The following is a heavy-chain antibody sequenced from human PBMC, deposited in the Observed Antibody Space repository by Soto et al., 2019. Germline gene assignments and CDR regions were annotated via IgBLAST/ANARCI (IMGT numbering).Heavy chain of an antibody. V-gene: IGHV4-59*01. Sequence: SETLSLTCTVSGGSISSYYWSWIRQPPGKGLEWIGYIYYSGSTNYNPSLKSRVTISVDTSKNQFSLKLSSVTAADMAVYYCARDRDGSYYFDYWGQGTLVTVSS. CDR2: IYYSGST. J-gene: IGHJ4*02. CDR3: ARDRDGSYYFDY. CDR1: GGSISSYY. D-gene: IGHD6-6*01.